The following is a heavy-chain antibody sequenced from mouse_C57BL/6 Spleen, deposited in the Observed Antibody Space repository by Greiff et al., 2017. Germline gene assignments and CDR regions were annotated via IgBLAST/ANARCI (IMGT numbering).Heavy chain of an antibody. D-gene: IGHD1-1*01. Sequence: VQLQQPGAELVRPGTSVKVSCKASGYAFTNYLIEWVKQRPGQGLEWIGVINPGSGGTNYNEKFKGKATLTADKSSSTAYMQLSSLTSEDSAVYFVARSPNCYGSSLWYFDVWGTGTTVTVSS. J-gene: IGHJ1*03. CDR1: GYAFTNYL. CDR3: ARSPNCYGSSLWYFDV. CDR2: INPGSGGT. V-gene: IGHV1-54*01.